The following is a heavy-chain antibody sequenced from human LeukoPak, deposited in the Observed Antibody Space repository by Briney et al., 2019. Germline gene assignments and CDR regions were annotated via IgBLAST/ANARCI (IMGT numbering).Heavy chain of an antibody. J-gene: IGHJ3*02. CDR1: DGSISNYY. Sequence: SETLSLTCTVSDGSISNYYGSWIRQPPGKGLEWIGDIYYSGSTNYNPSLKSRVTISIDTSNNQFSLNLSSVTAADTAVYYCARHWAAAGTDASHIWGQGTMVTVSS. D-gene: IGHD6-13*01. CDR2: IYYSGST. V-gene: IGHV4-59*08. CDR3: ARHWAAAGTDASHI.